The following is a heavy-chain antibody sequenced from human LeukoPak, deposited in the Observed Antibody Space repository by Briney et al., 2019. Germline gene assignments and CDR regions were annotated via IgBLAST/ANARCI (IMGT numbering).Heavy chain of an antibody. D-gene: IGHD2-15*01. V-gene: IGHV3-30*03. J-gene: IGHJ4*02. CDR1: GFTFSSYG. CDR2: ISYDGSTK. CDR3: ARVPPTYGSGWYMH. Sequence: PGGSLRLSCAASGFTFSSYGIHWVRQSPGKGLEWVAVISYDGSTKYYADSVKGRFTISRDNSMNTLYLQMNTLRAEDTAVYYCARVPPTYGSGWYMHWGQGTLVTVSS.